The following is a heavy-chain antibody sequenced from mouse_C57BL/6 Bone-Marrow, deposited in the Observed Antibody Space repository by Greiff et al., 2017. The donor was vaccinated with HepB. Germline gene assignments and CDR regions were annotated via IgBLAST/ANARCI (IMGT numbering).Heavy chain of an antibody. J-gene: IGHJ4*01. V-gene: IGHV1-58*01. CDR3: ARTGGSCSHYAMDC. D-gene: IGHD3-1*01. CDR2: IYSGNGYT. Sequence: EVQLQESGAELVRPGSSVKMSCKTSGYKFTSYGINWVKQRPGQGLEWIGYIYSGNGYTEYNEKFKGKATLTSDTSSSTAYMQLSSLTSEDSAIYFCARTGGSCSHYAMDCWGQRASVAVAS. CDR1: GYKFTSYG.